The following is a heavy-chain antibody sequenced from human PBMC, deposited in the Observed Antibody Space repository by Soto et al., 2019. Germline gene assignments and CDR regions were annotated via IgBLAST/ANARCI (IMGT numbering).Heavy chain of an antibody. D-gene: IGHD2-2*01. Sequence: EVQLVESGGGLVQPGGSLRLSCAASGFTFGSYWMSWVRQAPGKGLEWVANIKQDGSEKYYVDSVKGRFTISRDNAKNSLYLQMNSLRAEDTAVYYCARDPRTASYYYYGMDVWGQGTTVTVSS. CDR1: GFTFGSYW. CDR2: IKQDGSEK. J-gene: IGHJ6*02. V-gene: IGHV3-7*03. CDR3: ARDPRTASYYYYGMDV.